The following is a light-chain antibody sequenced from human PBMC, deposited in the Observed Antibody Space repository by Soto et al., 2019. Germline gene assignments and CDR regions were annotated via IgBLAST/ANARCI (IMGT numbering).Light chain of an antibody. CDR3: QQYENIPT. Sequence: DIQMTQSPSCLSASVGDRFTITCRASQVIRNDLGWYKQKPGRAPKPLIYDASNLEAGVPSRLRGSGSGTDFTFTISSMKPEDIATYYCQQYENIPTFGHGTRLEIK. V-gene: IGKV1-33*01. CDR2: DAS. CDR1: QVIRND. J-gene: IGKJ5*01.